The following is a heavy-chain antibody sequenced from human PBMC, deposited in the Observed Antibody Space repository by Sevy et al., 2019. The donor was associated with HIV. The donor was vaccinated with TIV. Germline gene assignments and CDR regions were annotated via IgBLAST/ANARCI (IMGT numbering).Heavy chain of an antibody. CDR2: IYSDGRT. Sequence: GGSLRLSCVVSGFSVSSNYMSWVRQAPGKGLEWVSNIYSDGRTYYADSVRGRFTISRDTSQNTVFLHMNSLRAEDTAVYYCVRAAFCSSATCYRPYWGQGTLVTVSS. D-gene: IGHD2-2*01. CDR3: VRAAFCSSATCYRPY. CDR1: GFSVSSNY. J-gene: IGHJ4*02. V-gene: IGHV3-53*01.